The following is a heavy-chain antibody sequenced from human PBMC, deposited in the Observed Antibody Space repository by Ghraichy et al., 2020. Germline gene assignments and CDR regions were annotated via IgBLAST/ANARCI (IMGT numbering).Heavy chain of an antibody. CDR2: ISYDGSNK. V-gene: IGHV3-30-3*01. CDR1: GFTFSSYA. J-gene: IGHJ4*02. Sequence: GGSLRLSCAASGFTFSSYAMHWVRQAPGKGLEWVAVISYDGSNKYYADSVKGRFTISRDNSKNTLYLQMNSLRAEDTAVYYCARALGIQSCSGDWGQGTLVTVSS. CDR3: ARALGIQSCSGD. D-gene: IGHD3-16*01.